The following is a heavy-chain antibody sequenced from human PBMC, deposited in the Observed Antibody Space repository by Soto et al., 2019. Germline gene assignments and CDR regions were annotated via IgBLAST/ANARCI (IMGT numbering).Heavy chain of an antibody. J-gene: IGHJ6*02. Sequence: EVQLVESGGGLVKPGGSLRLSCAASGFTFSTYSMHWVRQAAGKRLEWVSCISSSSGYIYYADSVKGPLTISRDDGKNSLSLQMNSLRAEDTAVYYCARVRSYSYGQGYGMDAWGQGTTVTVSS. D-gene: IGHD5-18*01. CDR1: GFTFSTYS. V-gene: IGHV3-21*01. CDR3: ARVRSYSYGQGYGMDA. CDR2: ISSSSGYI.